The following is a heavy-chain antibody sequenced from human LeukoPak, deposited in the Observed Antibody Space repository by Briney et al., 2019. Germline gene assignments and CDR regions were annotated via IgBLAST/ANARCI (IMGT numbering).Heavy chain of an antibody. J-gene: IGHJ4*02. Sequence: PGGSLRLSCAASGFTFSSCGMHWVRQAPGKGLEWVAVISYDGSNKYYADSVKGRFTISRDNSKNTLYLQMNSLRAEDTAVYYCAKVQEVGSCCIKTTWIDYWSQGTLVTVSS. D-gene: IGHD2-15*01. CDR3: AKVQEVGSCCIKTTWIDY. V-gene: IGHV3-30*18. CDR2: ISYDGSNK. CDR1: GFTFSSCG.